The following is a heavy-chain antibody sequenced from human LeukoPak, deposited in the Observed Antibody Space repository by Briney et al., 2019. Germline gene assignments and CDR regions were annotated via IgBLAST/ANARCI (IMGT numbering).Heavy chain of an antibody. CDR1: GYTFTSYG. CDR2: ISAYNGNT. J-gene: IGHJ6*02. V-gene: IGHV1-18*01. D-gene: IGHD3-3*01. Sequence: ASVKVSRKASGYTFTSYGISWVRQAPGQGLEWMGWISAYNGNTNYAQKLQGRVTMTTDTSTSTAYMELRSLRSDDTAVYYCTRDSIFPVLRFLEWLPENDYYYYGMDVWGQGTTVTVSS. CDR3: TRDSIFPVLRFLEWLPENDYYYYGMDV.